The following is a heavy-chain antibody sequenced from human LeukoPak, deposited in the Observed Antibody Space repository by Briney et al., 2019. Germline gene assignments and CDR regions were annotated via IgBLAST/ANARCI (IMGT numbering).Heavy chain of an antibody. CDR2: IRYDGSNK. J-gene: IGHJ4*02. CDR3: AKGVGEGYDSSGEAFDY. CDR1: GFTFSSYG. V-gene: IGHV3-30*02. Sequence: GGSLRLSCAASGFTFSSYGMHWVRQAPGKGLEWVAFIRYDGSNKYYADSVKGRFTISRDNSKNTLYLQMNSLRAEDTAVYYCAKGVGEGYDSSGEAFDYWGQGTLVTVSS. D-gene: IGHD3-22*01.